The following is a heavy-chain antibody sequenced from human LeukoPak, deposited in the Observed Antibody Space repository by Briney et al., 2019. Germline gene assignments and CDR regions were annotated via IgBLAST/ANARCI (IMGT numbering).Heavy chain of an antibody. CDR2: ISPSGGIT. CDR3: AKDDAWGRYKD. Sequence: PGGSLRLSCAASGFTFSSHGMNWVRQAPGNGLEWFSGISPSGGITYYTDSVKGRFTISRDNSKNTVSLQMNSLRGDDAAVYYCAKDDAWGRYKDWGQGTLVTVSS. V-gene: IGHV3-23*01. D-gene: IGHD3-16*01. J-gene: IGHJ1*01. CDR1: GFTFSSHG.